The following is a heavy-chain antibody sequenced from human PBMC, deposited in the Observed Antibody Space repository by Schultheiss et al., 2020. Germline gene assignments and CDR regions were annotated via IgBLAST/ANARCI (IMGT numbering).Heavy chain of an antibody. CDR3: ARGDDTFDY. CDR2: IYYSGTT. J-gene: IGHJ4*02. V-gene: IGHV4-59*01. Sequence: SETLSLTCTVSGGSISRYYWSWIRQSLGRGLEWIGYIYYSGTTSYNPSLKSRVTISVDTSKNQFSLKLSSVTAADTAVYYCARGDDTFDYWGQGTLVTVSS. CDR1: GGSISRYY.